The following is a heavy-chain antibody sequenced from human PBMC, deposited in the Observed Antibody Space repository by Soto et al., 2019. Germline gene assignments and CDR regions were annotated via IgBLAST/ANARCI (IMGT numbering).Heavy chain of an antibody. Sequence: QVPPVQSGAEVKKPGASVKVSCRASGYTFTNYGFTWVRQAPGQGLEWMGWISAYNGNANYGQNFQGRVTMTTDTATSTAHMELRSLRYDDTAIYYCARGSRFDWFDPWGQGTLVTVSS. D-gene: IGHD3-3*01. CDR2: ISAYNGNA. CDR1: GYTFTNYG. CDR3: ARGSRFDWFDP. V-gene: IGHV1-18*04. J-gene: IGHJ5*02.